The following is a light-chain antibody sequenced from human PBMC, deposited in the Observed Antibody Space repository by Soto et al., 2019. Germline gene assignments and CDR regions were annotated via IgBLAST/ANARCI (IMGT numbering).Light chain of an antibody. V-gene: IGLV1-44*01. CDR2: SNN. CDR1: SSNIGSNP. J-gene: IGLJ2*01. CDR3: AAWDASLYGPV. Sequence: QSVLTQPPSASGTPGQRVTISCSGSSSNIGSNPVIWYQQLPGTAPKLLMYSNNQRPSGVPDRFSGSKSGTSASLAISGLESEDEAEYHCAAWDASLYGPVFGGGTKVTVL.